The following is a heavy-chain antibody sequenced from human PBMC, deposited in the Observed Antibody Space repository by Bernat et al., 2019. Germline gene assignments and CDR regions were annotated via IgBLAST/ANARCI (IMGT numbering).Heavy chain of an antibody. D-gene: IGHD6-19*01. Sequence: EVQLEESGGGLVQPGGSLRLSCAASGFTLSSYWMHWVRQAPGKGLVWVSRINSDGSTTSYADSVKGRFTISRDKAKNTLYLQMNSLRAEDTAVYYCARGNGWAFDYWGQGTLVTVSS. J-gene: IGHJ4*02. CDR3: ARGNGWAFDY. CDR2: INSDGSTT. V-gene: IGHV3-74*01. CDR1: GFTLSSYW.